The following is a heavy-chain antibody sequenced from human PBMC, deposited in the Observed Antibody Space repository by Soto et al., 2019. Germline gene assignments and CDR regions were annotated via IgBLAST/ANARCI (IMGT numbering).Heavy chain of an antibody. Sequence: SVKVSSEASAYTVTSYYIHLVRQAPGQGLEWMGIINPSGGSTSYAQKFQGRVTMTRDTSTSTVYTKLSSLRSEDTAVYYCARERGTSCYNTWGQGTLVTVSS. CDR2: INPSGGST. V-gene: IGHV1-46*01. J-gene: IGHJ4*02. CDR1: AYTVTSYY. D-gene: IGHD2-2*02. CDR3: ARERGTSCYNT.